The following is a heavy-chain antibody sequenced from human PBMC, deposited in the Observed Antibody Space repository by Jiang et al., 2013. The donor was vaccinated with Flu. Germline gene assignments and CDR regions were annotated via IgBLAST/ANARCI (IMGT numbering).Heavy chain of an antibody. CDR3: ASEYYYDSSGYLDAFDI. CDR2: TYYRSKWYN. J-gene: IGHJ3*02. D-gene: IGHD3-22*01. V-gene: IGHV6-1*01. Sequence: AAWNWIRQSPSRGLEWLGRTYYRSKWYNDYAVSVKSRITINPDTSKNQFSLQLNSVTPEDTAVYYCASEYYYDSSGYLDAFDIWGQGTMVTVSS. CDR1: AA.